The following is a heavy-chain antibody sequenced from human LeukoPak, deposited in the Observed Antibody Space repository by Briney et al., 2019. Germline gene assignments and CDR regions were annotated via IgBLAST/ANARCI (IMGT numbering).Heavy chain of an antibody. CDR2: INHSGST. CDR3: ARGLRASAAAGTLGFDY. Sequence: PSETLSLTCAVYGGSFSGYYWSWIRQPPGRGLEWSGEINHSGSTNYNPSLKSRVTISVDTSKNQFSLKLSSVTAADTAVYYCARGLRASAAAGTLGFDYWGQGTLVTVSS. V-gene: IGHV4-34*01. CDR1: GGSFSGYY. J-gene: IGHJ4*02. D-gene: IGHD6-13*01.